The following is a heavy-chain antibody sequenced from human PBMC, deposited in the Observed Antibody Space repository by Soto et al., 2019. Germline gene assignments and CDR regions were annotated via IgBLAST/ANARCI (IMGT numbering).Heavy chain of an antibody. CDR1: GFSLSTSGVG. D-gene: IGHD3-10*01. Sequence: ESGPTLVNPTQTLTLTCTFSGFSLSTSGVGVGWIRQPPGKALEWLALIYWDDDKRYSPSLKSRLTITKDTSKNQVVLTMTNMDPVDTATYYCAHSPPPGITMVRGVIYSPYFDYWGQGTLVTVSS. V-gene: IGHV2-5*02. CDR3: AHSPPPGITMVRGVIYSPYFDY. J-gene: IGHJ4*02. CDR2: IYWDDDK.